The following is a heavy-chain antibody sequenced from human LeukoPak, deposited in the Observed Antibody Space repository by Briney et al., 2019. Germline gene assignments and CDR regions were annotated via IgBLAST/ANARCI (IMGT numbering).Heavy chain of an antibody. D-gene: IGHD1-26*01. J-gene: IGHJ4*02. V-gene: IGHV1-2*02. Sequence: ASVTVSCKASGYTFTGYYMHWVRQVPGQGLEWMGWINPNSGGTNYAQKFQGRVTMTRDTSISTAYMELSRLRSDDTAVYYCAREAPIVGATPLFDYWGQGTLVTVSS. CDR1: GYTFTGYY. CDR3: AREAPIVGATPLFDY. CDR2: INPNSGGT.